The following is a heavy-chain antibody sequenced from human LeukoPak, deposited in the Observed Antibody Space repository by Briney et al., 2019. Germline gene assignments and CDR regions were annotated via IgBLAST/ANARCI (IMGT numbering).Heavy chain of an antibody. Sequence: SETLSLTCAASGGSISSSIHYWAWIRQPPGKGMEWIGSIYHSGSTYYNPSLKSRVTISVDTSKNQFSLKLSSVTAADTAVYYCATAQAAGYSYDWYYFDYWGQGTLVTVSS. J-gene: IGHJ4*02. D-gene: IGHD5-18*01. CDR3: ATAQAAGYSYDWYYFDY. CDR2: IYHSGST. V-gene: IGHV4-39*07. CDR1: GGSISSSIHY.